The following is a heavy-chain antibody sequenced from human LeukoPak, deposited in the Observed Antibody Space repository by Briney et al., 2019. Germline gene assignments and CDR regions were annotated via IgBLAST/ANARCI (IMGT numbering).Heavy chain of an antibody. J-gene: IGHJ4*02. CDR2: IYDSGST. Sequence: SETLPLTCTVSGGSIRSYDWSWIRQPPGKGLEGIGYIYDSGSTNYNPSLKSRVTISVDTSKNQFSLKLSSVTAADTAVYYCASQGYDILTGYYGFDYWGQGTLVTVSS. CDR3: ASQGYDILTGYYGFDY. D-gene: IGHD3-9*01. CDR1: GGSIRSYD. V-gene: IGHV4-59*01.